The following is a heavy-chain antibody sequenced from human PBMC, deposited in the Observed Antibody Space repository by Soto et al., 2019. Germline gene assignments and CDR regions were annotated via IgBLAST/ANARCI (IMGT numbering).Heavy chain of an antibody. J-gene: IGHJ4*02. V-gene: IGHV3-23*01. D-gene: IGHD3-10*01. CDR3: AKKYSYGSGSYLYHFDY. CDR1: GFNFNNYA. Sequence: EVKLLESGGGLVQPGGSLRLSCVASGFNFNNYAMTWVRQAPGKGLEWVSTIIGGGESTYYADSVKGRFSISRDNSQNSLYLQMKSLRADDTALYYCAKKYSYGSGSYLYHFDYWGQGTLVTVSS. CDR2: IIGGGEST.